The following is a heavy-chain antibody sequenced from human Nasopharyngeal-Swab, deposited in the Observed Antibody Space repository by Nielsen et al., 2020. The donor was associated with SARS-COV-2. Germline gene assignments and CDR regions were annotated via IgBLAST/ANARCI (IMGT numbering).Heavy chain of an antibody. Sequence: ASVKVSCKVSGYTLTELSMHWVRQAPGKGLEWMGGFDPEDGETIYAQKFQGRVTMTEDTSTDTAYMELSSLRSDDTAVYYCASIGITVNNWFDPWGRGTLVTVSS. J-gene: IGHJ5*02. D-gene: IGHD6-19*01. CDR1: GYTLTELS. CDR2: FDPEDGET. V-gene: IGHV1-24*01. CDR3: ASIGITVNNWFDP.